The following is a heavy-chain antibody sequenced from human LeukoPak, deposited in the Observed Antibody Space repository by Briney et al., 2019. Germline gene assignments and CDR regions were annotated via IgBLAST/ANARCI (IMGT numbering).Heavy chain of an antibody. V-gene: IGHV3-48*01. CDR2: ISISSGTI. D-gene: IGHD2-21*01. CDR3: ARDTHYSFDY. CDR1: GFIFSSYS. Sequence: GGSLRLSCAASGFIFSSYSMNWVRQAPGKGLGWVSYISISSGTISYADSVRGRFTISIDNAKNSLYLQMNSLRAEDPAVYYCARDTHYSFDYWGQGTLVIVSS. J-gene: IGHJ4*02.